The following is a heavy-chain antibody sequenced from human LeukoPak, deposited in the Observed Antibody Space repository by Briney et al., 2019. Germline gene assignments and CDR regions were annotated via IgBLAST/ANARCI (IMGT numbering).Heavy chain of an antibody. CDR1: GGSISSSTYY. CDR2: IYHSGST. D-gene: IGHD1-26*01. CDR3: ARGYPRGIGISGSYLGYFDY. V-gene: IGHV4-39*07. J-gene: IGHJ4*02. Sequence: PSETLSLTCTVSGGSISSSTYYWAWIRQPPGKGLEWIGSIYHSGSTYYNPSLKSRVTISVDTSKNQFSLKLSSVTAADTAVYYCARGYPRGIGISGSYLGYFDYWGQGTLVTVSS.